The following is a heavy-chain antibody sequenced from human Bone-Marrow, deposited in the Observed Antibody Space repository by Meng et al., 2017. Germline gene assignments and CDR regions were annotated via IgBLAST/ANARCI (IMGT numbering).Heavy chain of an antibody. Sequence: VSLVECGEGLVQPGASLGLSWAASGFTFSSYAMSWVRRAPGKGLGWVSAISGSGGSTYYADSVKGRFTISRDNSKNTLYLQMNSLRAEDTAVYYCAKDPARFDYWGQGTLVTVSS. J-gene: IGHJ4*02. V-gene: IGHV3-23*04. CDR2: ISGSGGST. CDR1: GFTFSSYA. CDR3: AKDPARFDY.